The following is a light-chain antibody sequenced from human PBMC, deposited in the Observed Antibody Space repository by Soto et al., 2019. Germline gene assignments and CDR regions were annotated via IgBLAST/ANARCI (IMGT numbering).Light chain of an antibody. CDR1: QSVTSN. J-gene: IGKJ5*01. CDR2: DAS. CDR3: QQYNNWPPLT. V-gene: IGKV3-15*01. Sequence: EIVMTQSPATLSVSPGERGTLSCRASQSVTSNLAWYQQRPGQAPRLLIYDASTRATGIPARFSGSGSGTEFTLTISGLLSEDFAVYYCQQYNNWPPLTFGQGTRLEIQ.